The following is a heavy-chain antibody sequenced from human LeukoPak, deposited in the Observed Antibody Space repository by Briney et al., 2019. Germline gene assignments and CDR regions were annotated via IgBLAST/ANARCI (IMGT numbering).Heavy chain of an antibody. V-gene: IGHV4-39*01. J-gene: IGHJ4*02. CDR3: ARHVDSSGWADY. D-gene: IGHD6-19*01. CDR2: IYYSGST. CDR1: GGSISSSSYY. Sequence: PSETLSLTCTVSGGSISSSSYYWGWIRQPPGKGLEWIGSIYYSGSTYYNPSLKSRVTISVDTSKNQFSLKLSFVTAADTAVYYCARHVDSSGWADYWGQGTLVTVSS.